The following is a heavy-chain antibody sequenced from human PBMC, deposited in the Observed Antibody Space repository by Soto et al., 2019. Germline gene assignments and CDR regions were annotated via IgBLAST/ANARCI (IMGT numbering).Heavy chain of an antibody. Sequence: SVKISCKASGFTFTSSAFQWVRQARGQRLEWIGWIAVGSGYTNYAQRFQDRVTLTRDMSTATTYMELSRLTSEDTAIYYCAADATAWQQMVPSDYWGQGTLVTVSS. CDR3: AADATAWQQMVPSDY. V-gene: IGHV1-58*01. CDR1: GFTFTSSA. D-gene: IGHD2-8*01. CDR2: IAVGSGYT. J-gene: IGHJ4*02.